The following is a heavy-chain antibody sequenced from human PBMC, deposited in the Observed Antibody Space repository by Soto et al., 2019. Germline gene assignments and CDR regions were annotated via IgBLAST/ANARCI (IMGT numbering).Heavy chain of an antibody. CDR2: IIPIFGTA. CDR3: AIPPAGIAAAGYYYGMDV. Sequence: ASVKVSCKASGGTFSSYAISWVRQAPGQGLGWMGGIIPIFGTANYAQKFQGRVTITADESTSTAYMELSSLRSEDTAVYYCAIPPAGIAAAGYYYGMDVWGQGTTVTVSS. D-gene: IGHD6-13*01. J-gene: IGHJ6*02. CDR1: GGTFSSYA. V-gene: IGHV1-69*13.